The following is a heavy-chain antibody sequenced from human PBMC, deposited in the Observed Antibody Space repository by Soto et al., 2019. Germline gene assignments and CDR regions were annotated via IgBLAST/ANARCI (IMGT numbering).Heavy chain of an antibody. J-gene: IGHJ4*02. D-gene: IGHD1-26*01. V-gene: IGHV3-30-3*01. CDR2: ISSDGNHK. CDR3: ARWEQPLFDY. Sequence: QVTLVESGGGVVQPGRSLRLSCAASGFNVSAYTMHWVRQAPGKGLEWVAVISSDGNHKYYTDSVKGRSTISRDTSTNTLYLQMNSLRAEDTAVYYCARWEQPLFDYWGQGTLVTVSS. CDR1: GFNVSAYT.